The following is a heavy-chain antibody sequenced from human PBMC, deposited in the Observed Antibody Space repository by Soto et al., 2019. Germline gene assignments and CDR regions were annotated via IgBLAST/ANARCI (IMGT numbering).Heavy chain of an antibody. Sequence: EVQLVESGGGLVQPGGSLRLSCEASGFTFNTYWMHWVRQVPGKAPGLVWVSHINTDGTATSYADSVRGRFSISRDNAKKILYHQMNSLRVEDSAVYFCARDTVGIGIDYWGQGTLVTVSS. CDR1: GFTFNTYW. J-gene: IGHJ4*02. CDR3: ARDTVGIGIDY. CDR2: INTDGTAT. V-gene: IGHV3-74*01. D-gene: IGHD1-26*01.